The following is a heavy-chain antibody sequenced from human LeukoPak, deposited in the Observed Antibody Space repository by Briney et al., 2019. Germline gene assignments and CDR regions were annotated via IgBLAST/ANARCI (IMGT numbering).Heavy chain of an antibody. Sequence: CDSLSLICTLSVRLILSHYGGWVRQPRGRGLGLNGYISYSRSPTSNPPRKSRVTISVDTSRDQFSLKLTSLTAAGRAVFFVARSSNYYGMDVCGQGTTVTVSS. CDR1: VRLILSHY. V-gene: IGHV4-59*07. CDR2: ISYSRSP. J-gene: IGHJ6*02. CDR3: ARSSNYYGMDV.